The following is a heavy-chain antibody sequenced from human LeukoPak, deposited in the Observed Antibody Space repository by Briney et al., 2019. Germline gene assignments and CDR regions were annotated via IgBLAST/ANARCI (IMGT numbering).Heavy chain of an antibody. V-gene: IGHV3-23*01. CDR1: GFTFSSYA. CDR2: ISGSGGST. J-gene: IGHJ4*02. D-gene: IGHD1-26*01. Sequence: PGGSLRLSCAASGFTFSSYAMSWVRQAPGKGLEWGPAISGSGGSTYYADSVKGRFTISRDNSKNTLYLQMNSLRAEDTAVYYCAKGLVGATIGYFDYWGQGTLLTASS. CDR3: AKGLVGATIGYFDY.